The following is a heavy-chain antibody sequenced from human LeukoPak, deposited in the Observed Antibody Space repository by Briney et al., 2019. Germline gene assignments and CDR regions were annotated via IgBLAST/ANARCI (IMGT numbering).Heavy chain of an antibody. CDR2: INPSGGST. Sequence: ASVRVSCTSSGYTFTSYAMNWVRQAPGQGVEWMGIINPSGGSTSYAQKFQGRVTMTRDTSTSTVYMELSSLRSEDTAVYYCARKDKDYYFDYWGQGTLVTVSS. V-gene: IGHV1-46*01. D-gene: IGHD3/OR15-3a*01. CDR1: GYTFTSYA. CDR3: ARKDKDYYFDY. J-gene: IGHJ4*02.